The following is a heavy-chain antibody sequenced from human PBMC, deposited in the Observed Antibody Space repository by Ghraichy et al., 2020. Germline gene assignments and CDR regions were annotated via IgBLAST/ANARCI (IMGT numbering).Heavy chain of an antibody. CDR2: INHSGST. D-gene: IGHD2-21*02. J-gene: IGHJ4*02. Sequence: ETLSLTCAVYGGSFSGYYWSWIRQPPGKGLEWIGEINHSGSTNYNPSLKSRVTISVDTSKNQFSLKLSSVTAADTAVYYCARGRVVVTAISGYYFDYWGQGTLVTVSS. V-gene: IGHV4-34*01. CDR3: ARGRVVVTAISGYYFDY. CDR1: GGSFSGYY.